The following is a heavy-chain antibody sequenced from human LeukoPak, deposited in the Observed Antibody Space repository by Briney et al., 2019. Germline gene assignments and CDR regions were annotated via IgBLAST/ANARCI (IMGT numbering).Heavy chain of an antibody. CDR3: AKGRLHSSTFDY. V-gene: IGHV3-23*01. J-gene: IGHJ4*02. CDR1: GFAFSSDA. D-gene: IGHD1-26*01. Sequence: PGGSLRLSCAASGFAFSSDAMSWVRQAPGKGLEWVSLIRGDSSVIEYADSVKGRFTISRDNSKNTLYLQMNSLRAEDTAVYSCAKGRLHSSTFDYWGQGTLVTVSS. CDR2: IRGDSSVI.